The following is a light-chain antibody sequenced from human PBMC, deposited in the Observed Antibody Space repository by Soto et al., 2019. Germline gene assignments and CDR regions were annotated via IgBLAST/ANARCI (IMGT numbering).Light chain of an antibody. CDR2: VDS. CDR1: GRTFNL. V-gene: IGLV2-23*01. Sequence: QSALTQPASVSGAPGQSITISCTGAGRTFNLVSWYQQIPGKAPKLMIYVDSQRPSGVSNRFSASKSGSTASLTISDLQVEDEADYLCCSYADSTTVVFGGGTQLTVL. J-gene: IGLJ3*02. CDR3: CSYADSTTVV.